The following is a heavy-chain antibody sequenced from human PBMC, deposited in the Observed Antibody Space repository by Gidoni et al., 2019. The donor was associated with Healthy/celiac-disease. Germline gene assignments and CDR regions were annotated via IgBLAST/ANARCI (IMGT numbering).Heavy chain of an antibody. CDR3: VRGGDPILYYYYYGMDV. CDR1: GYTFTSYA. D-gene: IGHD2-21*02. Sequence: QVQLVQSGAEVKKPGASVKVSCKASGYTFTSYAMHWVRQAPGQRLEWMGWINAGNGNTKYSQKFQGRVTITRDTSASTAYMELSSLRSEDTAVYYCVRGGDPILYYYYYGMDVWGQGTTVTVSS. J-gene: IGHJ6*02. CDR2: INAGNGNT. V-gene: IGHV1-3*01.